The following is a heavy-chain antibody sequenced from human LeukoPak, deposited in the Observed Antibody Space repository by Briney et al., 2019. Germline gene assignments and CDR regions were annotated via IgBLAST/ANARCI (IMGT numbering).Heavy chain of an antibody. CDR1: GYTFTRYD. V-gene: IGHV1-8*01. J-gene: IGHJ5*02. CDR3: ARGRVYCSGGSCYNWFDP. CDR2: INPNSGNT. Sequence: ASVKVSCKASGYTFTRYDTNWVRHATGQGLEWMGWINPNSGNTGYAQKFQGRDTMTRNTSISTAYMELSRLRSEDTAVYYCARGRVYCSGGSCYNWFDPWGQGTLVTVSS. D-gene: IGHD2-15*01.